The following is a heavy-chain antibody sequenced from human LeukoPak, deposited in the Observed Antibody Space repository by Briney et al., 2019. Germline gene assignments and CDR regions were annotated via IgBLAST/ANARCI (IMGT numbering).Heavy chain of an antibody. CDR2: ISGSGGST. Sequence: GGSLRLSCAASGFTFSSYAMSWVRQAPGKGLEWVSAISGSGGSTYYADSVKGRFTISRDNSKNALYLQMNSLGAEDTAVYYCAQNGGIAVARDYWGQGTLVTVSS. V-gene: IGHV3-23*01. D-gene: IGHD6-19*01. CDR1: GFTFSSYA. CDR3: AQNGGIAVARDY. J-gene: IGHJ4*02.